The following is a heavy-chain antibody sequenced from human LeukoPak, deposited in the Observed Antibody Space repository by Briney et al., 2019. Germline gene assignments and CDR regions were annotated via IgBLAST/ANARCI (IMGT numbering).Heavy chain of an antibody. CDR1: GFTFSSYA. D-gene: IGHD2-15*01. CDR2: ISGSGGST. V-gene: IGHV3-23*01. J-gene: IGHJ4*02. Sequence: GGSLRLSCAASGFTFSSYAMSWVRQAPGKGLEWVSAISGSGGSTYYADSVKGRFTISRDNSKNTLYLQMNSLRVEDAAVYYCAKAPVTSCRGAFCYPFDSWGQGTLVTVSS. CDR3: AKAPVTSCRGAFCYPFDS.